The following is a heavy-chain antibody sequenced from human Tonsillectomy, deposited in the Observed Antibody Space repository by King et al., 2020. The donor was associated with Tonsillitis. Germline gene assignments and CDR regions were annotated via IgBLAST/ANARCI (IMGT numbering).Heavy chain of an antibody. D-gene: IGHD3-3*01. CDR1: GYTFGSYV. V-gene: IGHV1-18*04. CDR3: ARFFNHFDFWSGSDYGMDV. CDR2: ISAYTGNT. J-gene: IGHJ6*02. Sequence: QLVQSGAEVKKPGASVKVSCKASGYTFGSYVINWVRQAPGQGLEWLGWISAYTGNTNYAQKVQGRVTMTIDTSTDTAYLELKSLRYDDTAVYYCARFFNHFDFWSGSDYGMDVWGQGTTVTVSS.